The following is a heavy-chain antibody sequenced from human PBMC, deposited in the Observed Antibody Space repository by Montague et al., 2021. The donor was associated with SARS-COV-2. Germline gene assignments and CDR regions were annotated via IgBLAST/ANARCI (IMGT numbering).Heavy chain of an antibody. CDR3: ARRGRKLLPVATTIGGFDI. V-gene: IGHV4-39*02. Sequence: SETLSLTCTVSGGSISSSNYYWDLIRQPPGKGLEWIGSIYDSGSTYYNPSLNSRVTISVDTSKHHFSLKLSSVTAADTAVYYCARRGRKLLPVATTIGGFDIWGQGTMVAVSS. CDR2: IYDSGST. J-gene: IGHJ3*02. CDR1: GGSISSSNYY. D-gene: IGHD5-12*01.